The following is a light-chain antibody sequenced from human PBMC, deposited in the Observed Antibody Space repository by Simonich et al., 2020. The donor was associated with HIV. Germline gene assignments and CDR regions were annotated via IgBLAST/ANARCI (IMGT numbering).Light chain of an antibody. CDR3: QQRSNWPRT. CDR1: QSVSSY. CDR2: DAS. J-gene: IGKJ1*01. Sequence: EIVLTQSPATLSLSPGERATPSCRASQSVSSYLAWYQQKPGKAPRLLIYDASNRATGIPARFSGSGSGTDFTLTISSLEPEDFAVYYCQQRSNWPRTFGQGTKVEIK. V-gene: IGKV3-11*01.